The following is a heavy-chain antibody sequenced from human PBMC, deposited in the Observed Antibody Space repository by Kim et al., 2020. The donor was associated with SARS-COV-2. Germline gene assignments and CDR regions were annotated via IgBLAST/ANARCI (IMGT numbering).Heavy chain of an antibody. CDR3: SRSTTVVSLPDY. CDR2: IRSQAYGGTS. D-gene: IGHD4-17*01. J-gene: IGHJ4*02. V-gene: IGHV3-49*04. Sequence: GGSLRLSCRGSGFSFRDYTMAWVRQAPGEGLEWVGFIRSQAYGGTSEYAASVKGRFTLSRDDSKNTGYLQMNSLKAEDTAVYYCSRSTTVVSLPDYWGQGTLVTVSS. CDR1: GFSFRDYT.